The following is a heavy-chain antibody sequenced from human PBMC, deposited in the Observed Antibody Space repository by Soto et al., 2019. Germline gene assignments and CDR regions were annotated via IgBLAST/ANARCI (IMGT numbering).Heavy chain of an antibody. D-gene: IGHD3-22*01. CDR2: IYHSGST. J-gene: IGHJ6*02. V-gene: IGHV4-4*02. CDR3: ARVVVVIPPGYYYAMDV. CDR1: GGSISSSNW. Sequence: SETLSLTCAVSGGSISSSNWWSWVRQPPGKGLEWIGEIYHSGSTNYNPSLKSRVTISVDKSKNSLFLQMNSLRDEDTAVYYCARVVVVIPPGYYYAMDVWGQGTTVTAP.